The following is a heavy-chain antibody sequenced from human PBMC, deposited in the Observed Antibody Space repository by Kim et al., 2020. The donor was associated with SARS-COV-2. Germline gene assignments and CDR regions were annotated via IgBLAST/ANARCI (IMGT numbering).Heavy chain of an antibody. J-gene: IGHJ6*02. CDR1: GYSFTSYW. Sequence: GESLKISCKGSGYSFTSYWISWVRQMPGKGLEWMGRIDPSDSYTNYSPSFQGHVTISADKSISTAYLQWRSLKASDTAMYYCASPRDYYYYGMDVWGQGTTVTVSS. V-gene: IGHV5-10-1*01. CDR2: IDPSDSYT. CDR3: ASPRDYYYYGMDV.